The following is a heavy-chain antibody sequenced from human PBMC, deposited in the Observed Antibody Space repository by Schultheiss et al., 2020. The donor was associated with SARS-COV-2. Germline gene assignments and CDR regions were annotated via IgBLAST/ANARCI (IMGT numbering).Heavy chain of an antibody. D-gene: IGHD3-3*01. CDR1: GFTFSSYA. CDR3: ARSITIFGVVIILGYFDY. V-gene: IGHV3-48*04. Sequence: GGSLRLSCAASGFTFSSYAMHWVRQAPGKGLEWVSYISSSSSTIYYADSVKGRFTISRDNAKNSLYLQMNSLRAEDTAVYYCARSITIFGVVIILGYFDYWGQGTLVTVSS. J-gene: IGHJ4*02. CDR2: ISSSSSTI.